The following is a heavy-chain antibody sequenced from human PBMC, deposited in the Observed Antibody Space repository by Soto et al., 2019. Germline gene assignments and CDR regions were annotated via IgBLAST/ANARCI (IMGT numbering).Heavy chain of an antibody. CDR2: IYYSGST. D-gene: IGHD2-21*01. CDR1: GGSISSSSYY. V-gene: IGHV4-39*01. Sequence: SETLSLTCTVSGGSISSSSYYWGWIRQPPGKGLEWIGSIYYSGSTYYNPSLKSRVTISVDTSKNQFSLKLSSVTAADTAVYYCARHRGGIGTRVNYYFMDVWGQGTTVPVSS. J-gene: IGHJ6*03. CDR3: ARHRGGIGTRVNYYFMDV.